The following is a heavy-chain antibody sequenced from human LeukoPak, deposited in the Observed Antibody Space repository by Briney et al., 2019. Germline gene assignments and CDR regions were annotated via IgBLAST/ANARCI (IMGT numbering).Heavy chain of an antibody. CDR1: GFTFSSYG. CDR3: AKEGDNYYRSSGYFPPFDF. D-gene: IGHD3-22*01. J-gene: IGHJ4*02. CDR2: ISGSAGRT. Sequence: GGTLRLSCAASGFTFSSYGMGWVRQAPGKGLEWVSSISGSAGRTYYADSVKGRFTISRDTSRNTLYLQMNNLRAEDTAVYYCAKEGDNYYRSSGYFPPFDFWGQGTLVTVSS. V-gene: IGHV3-23*01.